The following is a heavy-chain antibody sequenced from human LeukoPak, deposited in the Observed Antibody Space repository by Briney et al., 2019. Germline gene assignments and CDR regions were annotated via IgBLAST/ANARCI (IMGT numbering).Heavy chain of an antibody. CDR1: GYSFTSYW. CDR3: ARHCSGGSCYPTSWFDP. V-gene: IGHV5-51*01. J-gene: IGHJ5*02. CDR2: IYPGDSDT. D-gene: IGHD2-15*01. Sequence: GASLKISCKGSGYSFTSYWIGWVRPMPGKGLEWMGIIYPGDSDTRYSPSFQGQVTISADKSISTAYLQWSSLKASDTAMYYCARHCSGGSCYPTSWFDPWGQGTLVTVSS.